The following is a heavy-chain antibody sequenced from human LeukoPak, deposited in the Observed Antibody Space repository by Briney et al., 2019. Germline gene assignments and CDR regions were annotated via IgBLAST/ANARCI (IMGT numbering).Heavy chain of an antibody. D-gene: IGHD3-22*01. Sequence: GGSLRLSCVTSGFTFTTSWVNWVRQAPGRGLEWVANIKEDGTETHYGDSVRGRFTISRDNAKNSLYLQMNSLRAEDTAVYYCARQSSTAYYDSSGLPYDAFDIWGQGTMVTVSS. CDR2: IKEDGTET. CDR3: ARQSSTAYYDSSGLPYDAFDI. V-gene: IGHV3-7*01. CDR1: GFTFTTSW. J-gene: IGHJ3*02.